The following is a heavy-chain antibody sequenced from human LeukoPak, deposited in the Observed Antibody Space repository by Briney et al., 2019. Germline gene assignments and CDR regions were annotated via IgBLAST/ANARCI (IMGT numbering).Heavy chain of an antibody. CDR1: GFTFSSYA. J-gene: IGHJ4*02. V-gene: IGHV3-30-3*01. D-gene: IGHD1-26*01. Sequence: PGGSLRLSCAASGFTFSSYAMHWVRQAPGKGLEWVAVISYDGSNKYYADSVKGRFTISRDNSKNTLYLQMNSLRAEDTAVYYCARDSPTTGSDYWGQGTLVTVSS. CDR2: ISYDGSNK. CDR3: ARDSPTTGSDY.